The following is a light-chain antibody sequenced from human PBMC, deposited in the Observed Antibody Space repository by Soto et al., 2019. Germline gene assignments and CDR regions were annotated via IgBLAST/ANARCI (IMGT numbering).Light chain of an antibody. V-gene: IGKV3-15*01. CDR2: GAS. J-gene: IGKJ4*01. CDR1: QSVSSN. CDR3: QQYNNWPPLT. Sequence: EIVMTQSPATLSVSPGERATLSCRASQSVSSNLAWYQQKPGQAPRLLIYGASTRATGIPARFSGSWSGTEFTLTISSLQSEDFAVYYCQQYNNWPPLTFGGETKVAIK.